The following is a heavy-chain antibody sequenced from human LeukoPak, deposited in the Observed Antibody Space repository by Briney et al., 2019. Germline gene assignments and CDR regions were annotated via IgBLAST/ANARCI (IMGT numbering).Heavy chain of an antibody. J-gene: IGHJ5*02. CDR3: ARDSDSSGWYWINWFDP. V-gene: IGHV1-2*02. Sequence: ASVKVSCKASGYTFTGYYMHWVRQAPGQGLEWMGWINPNSGSTNYAQKFQGRVTMTRDTSISTAYMELSRLRSDDTAVYYCARDSDSSGWYWINWFDPWGQGTLVTVSS. CDR2: INPNSGST. CDR1: GYTFTGYY. D-gene: IGHD6-19*01.